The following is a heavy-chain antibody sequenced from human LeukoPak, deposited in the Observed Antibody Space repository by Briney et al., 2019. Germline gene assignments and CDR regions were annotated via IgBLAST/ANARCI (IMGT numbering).Heavy chain of an antibody. D-gene: IGHD2-21*01. V-gene: IGHV3-23*01. CDR3: AKAPVTSCRGAYCYPFDS. CDR2: TSSSDAGT. Sequence: GGSLRFSCAASGFTFASYTLNWVRQAPGKGLEWVAATSSSDAGTYHADSVRGRFTISRDNSKNTLYLQMNSLRAEDAAVYFCAKAPVTSCRGAYCYPFDSWGQGTLVTVSS. J-gene: IGHJ4*02. CDR1: GFTFASYT.